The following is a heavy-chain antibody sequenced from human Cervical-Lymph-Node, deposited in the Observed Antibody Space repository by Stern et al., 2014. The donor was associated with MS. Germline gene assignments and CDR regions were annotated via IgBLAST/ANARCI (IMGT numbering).Heavy chain of an antibody. D-gene: IGHD1-1*01. CDR1: GGSISISNYY. CDR2: IYYSGST. J-gene: IGHJ2*01. V-gene: IGHV4-39*01. Sequence: QVQLQESGPGLVKPSETLSLTCTVSGGSISISNYYWDWIRQPPGKGLEWIGSIYYSGSTYYNPSLKSRVTISVDTSKNQFSLNLSSVTAADTAVYYCARRWNAGPRYAYGSWYFDLWGRGTLVTASS. CDR3: ARRWNAGPRYAYGSWYFDL.